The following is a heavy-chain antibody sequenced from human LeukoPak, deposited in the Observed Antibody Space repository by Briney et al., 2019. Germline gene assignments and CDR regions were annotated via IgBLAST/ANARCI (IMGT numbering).Heavy chain of an antibody. D-gene: IGHD3-10*01. CDR2: AYCSGSS. CDR3: ARSGSPDWFDP. J-gene: IGHJ5*02. V-gene: IGHV4-39*07. CDR1: GGSISSSSFC. Sequence: KPSETLSLTCTVSGGSISSSSFCWGWIRQPPGKGLEWIGSAYCSGSSYYNPSLKSRVTISVDTSKNQFSLKLSSVSAADTAVYYCARSGSPDWFDPWGQGTLVTVSS.